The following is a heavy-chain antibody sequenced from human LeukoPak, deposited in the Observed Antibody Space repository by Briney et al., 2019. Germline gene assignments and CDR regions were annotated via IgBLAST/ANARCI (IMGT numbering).Heavy chain of an antibody. CDR3: ARAGGSVVPPFDY. V-gene: IGHV4-30-4*01. J-gene: IGHJ4*02. CDR1: GGSISSGDYY. Sequence: SETLSRTCTVSGGSISSGDYYWSWIRQPPGKGLEWIGYIYYSGSTYYNPSLKSRVTISVDASKNQFSLKLSSVTAADTAVYYCARAGGSVVPPFDYWGQGTLVTVSS. CDR2: IYYSGST. D-gene: IGHD4-23*01.